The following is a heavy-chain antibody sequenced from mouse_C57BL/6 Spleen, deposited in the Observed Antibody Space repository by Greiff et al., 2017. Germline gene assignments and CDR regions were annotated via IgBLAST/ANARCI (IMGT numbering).Heavy chain of an antibody. J-gene: IGHJ2*01. D-gene: IGHD1-1*01. CDR3: ARGATVVCDY. CDR1: GFSLTSYG. Sequence: VQLLESGPGLVQPSQSLSITCTVSGFSLTSYGVHWVRQSPGKGLEWLGVIWSGGSTAYNADFISRLSISKDNSKSQVFFKMNSLQAEDTAIYYWARGATVVCDYWGQGTTLTVSS. V-gene: IGHV2-2*01. CDR2: IWSGGST.